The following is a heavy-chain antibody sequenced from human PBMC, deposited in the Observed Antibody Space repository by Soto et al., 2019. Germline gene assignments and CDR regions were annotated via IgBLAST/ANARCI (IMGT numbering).Heavy chain of an antibody. V-gene: IGHV1-46*01. CDR3: ARGRDGYNFPFDY. CDR2: INP. CDR1: GYTFTSYY. D-gene: IGHD5-12*01. Sequence: GASVKVSCKASGYTFTSYYMHWVRQAPGQGLEWMGIINPSLKSRVTISVDTSKNQFSLKLSSVTAADTAVYYCARGRDGYNFPFDYWGQGTLVTSPQ. J-gene: IGHJ4*02.